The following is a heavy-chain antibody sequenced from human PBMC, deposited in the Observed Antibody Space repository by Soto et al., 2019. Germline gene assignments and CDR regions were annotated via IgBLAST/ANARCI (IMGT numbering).Heavy chain of an antibody. D-gene: IGHD3-10*01. CDR1: GFTFSNYG. J-gene: IGHJ6*02. Sequence: QVQLVESGGGVVQPGRSLRLSCAASGFTFSNYGMHWVRQAPGKGLEWVAVILNDGSNRYHADSVKDRFTISRDNSKNMLYLKMNSLRAEDTAVYYCARDNEYSGNGMDVWGQGHTVTVS. CDR3: ARDNEYSGNGMDV. V-gene: IGHV3-33*01. CDR2: ILNDGSNR.